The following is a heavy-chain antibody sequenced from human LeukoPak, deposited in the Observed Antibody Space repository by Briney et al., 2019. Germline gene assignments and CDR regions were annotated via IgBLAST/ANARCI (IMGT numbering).Heavy chain of an antibody. J-gene: IGHJ4*02. D-gene: IGHD4-17*01. CDR2: ISYDGSNK. CDR1: GFTFSSYA. Sequence: GGSLRLSCAASGFTFSSYAMHWVRQAPGKGLEWVAVISYDGSNKYYADSVKGRFTISRDNSKNTLYLQMNSLRAEDTAVYYCARDRTYGDYVLDDYWGQGTLVTVSS. CDR3: ARDRTYGDYVLDDY. V-gene: IGHV3-30-3*01.